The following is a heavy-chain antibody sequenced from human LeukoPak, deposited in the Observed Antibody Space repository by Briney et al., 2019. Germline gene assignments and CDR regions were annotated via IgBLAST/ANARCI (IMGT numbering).Heavy chain of an antibody. J-gene: IGHJ5*02. CDR2: ITPIFGTA. V-gene: IGHV1-69*13. CDR3: ARESPGYSYGPPLP. CDR1: GYTFTSYY. Sequence: ASVKVSCKASGYTFTSYYMHWVRQAPGQGLEWMGGITPIFGTANYAQKFQGRVTITADESTSTAYMELSSLRSEDTAVYYCARESPGYSYGPPLPWGQGTLVTVSS. D-gene: IGHD5-18*01.